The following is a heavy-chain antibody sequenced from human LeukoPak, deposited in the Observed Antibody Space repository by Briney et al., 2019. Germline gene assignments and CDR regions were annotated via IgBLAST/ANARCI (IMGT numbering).Heavy chain of an antibody. V-gene: IGHV1-18*01. D-gene: IGHD7-27*01. Sequence: ASVKVSCKASGYTFTSYGISWVRQAPGQGLEWMGWISAYNGNTNYAQKLQGRVTMTTDTSTSTAYMELRSLRSDDTAVYYCARVRNWGSYYYYHMDVWGKGTTVTVSS. CDR1: GYTFTSYG. J-gene: IGHJ6*03. CDR3: ARVRNWGSYYYYHMDV. CDR2: ISAYNGNT.